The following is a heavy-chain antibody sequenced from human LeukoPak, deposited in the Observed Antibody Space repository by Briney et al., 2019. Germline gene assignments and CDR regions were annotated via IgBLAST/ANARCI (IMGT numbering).Heavy chain of an antibody. CDR1: GYTFTSCG. CDR3: ARGVDYYDSSGYSDY. Sequence: ASVKVSCKASGYTFTSCGISWVRQAPGQGLEWMGWISAYNGNTNYAQKLQGRVTMTTDTSTSTAYMELRSLRSDDTAVYYCARGVDYYDSSGYSDYWGQGTLVTVSS. CDR2: ISAYNGNT. V-gene: IGHV1-18*01. J-gene: IGHJ4*02. D-gene: IGHD3-22*01.